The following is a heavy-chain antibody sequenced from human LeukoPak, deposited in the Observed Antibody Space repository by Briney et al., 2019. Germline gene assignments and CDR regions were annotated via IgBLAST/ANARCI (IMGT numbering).Heavy chain of an antibody. CDR1: GGSISSGGYS. V-gene: IGHV4-30-4*07. J-gene: IGHJ4*02. D-gene: IGHD4-11*01. CDR2: IYYSGTT. Sequence: SETLSLTCAVSGGSISSGGYSWSWIRQPPGKGLEWIGYIYYSGTTYYNPSLKSRVTISVDTSKNQFSLKLSSVTAADTAVYYCARGRDYSPVFDDWGQGTPVTVSS. CDR3: ARGRDYSPVFDD.